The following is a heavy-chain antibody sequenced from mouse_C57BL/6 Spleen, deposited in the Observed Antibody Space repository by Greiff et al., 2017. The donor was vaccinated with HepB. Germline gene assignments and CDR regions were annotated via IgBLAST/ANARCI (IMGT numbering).Heavy chain of an antibody. Sequence: VQLQQSGPGLVQPSQSLSITCTVSGFSLTSYGVHWVRQSPGKGLEWLGVIWSGGSTDYNAAFISRLSISKDNSKSQVFFKMNSLQADDTAIYYCARRDWDDFDVWGTGTTVTVSS. D-gene: IGHD4-1*01. CDR2: IWSGGST. CDR3: ARRDWDDFDV. V-gene: IGHV2-2*01. J-gene: IGHJ1*03. CDR1: GFSLTSYG.